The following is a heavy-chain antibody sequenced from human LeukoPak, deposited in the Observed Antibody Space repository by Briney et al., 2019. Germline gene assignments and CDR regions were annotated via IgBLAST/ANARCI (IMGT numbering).Heavy chain of an antibody. CDR1: GFTFSSYS. Sequence: SGGSLRLSCAASGFTFSSYSMNWVRQAPGKGLEWVSYISSSSTIYYADSVKGRFTISRDNAKNSLYLQMNSLRAEDTAVYYCASQSYYDFWSGYPKALDYWGQGTLVTVSS. V-gene: IGHV3-48*01. D-gene: IGHD3-3*01. CDR3: ASQSYYDFWSGYPKALDY. CDR2: ISSSSTI. J-gene: IGHJ4*02.